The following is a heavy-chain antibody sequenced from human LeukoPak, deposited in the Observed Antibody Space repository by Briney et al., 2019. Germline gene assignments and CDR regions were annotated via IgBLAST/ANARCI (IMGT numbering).Heavy chain of an antibody. V-gene: IGHV3-23*01. J-gene: IGHJ4*02. D-gene: IGHD4-17*01. CDR1: GVTFNRHA. CDR2: ISGSGDST. CDR3: AKAYDDYGFDY. Sequence: QPGGSLRLSCAASGVTFNRHAMSWVRQAPGKGLEWVSAISGSGDSTYYADSVKGRFTISRDNSKHTLYLQMNSLRAEDTALYYCAKAYDDYGFDYWGQGTLVTVSS.